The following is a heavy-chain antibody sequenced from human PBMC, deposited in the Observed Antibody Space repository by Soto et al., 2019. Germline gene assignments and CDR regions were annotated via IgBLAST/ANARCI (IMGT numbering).Heavy chain of an antibody. Sequence: GGSLRLSCAASGFTFSSYGMHWVRQAPGKGLEWVAVIWYDGSNKYYADSVKGRFTISRDNSKNTLFLQMNSLRAEDTAVYYCARDSYCSGGSCYPGFLDYWGQGTLVTVSS. V-gene: IGHV3-33*01. CDR3: ARDSYCSGGSCYPGFLDY. D-gene: IGHD2-15*01. J-gene: IGHJ4*02. CDR1: GFTFSSYG. CDR2: IWYDGSNK.